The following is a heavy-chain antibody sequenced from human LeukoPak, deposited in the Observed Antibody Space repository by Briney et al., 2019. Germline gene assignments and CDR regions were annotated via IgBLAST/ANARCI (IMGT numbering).Heavy chain of an antibody. J-gene: IGHJ4*02. CDR1: GGSISSSGFY. CDR2: IYYSGST. CDR3: ARDRYGDGYTFDY. V-gene: IGHV4-39*07. Sequence: PSETLSLTCTVSGGSISSSGFYWGWVRQPPGKGLEWIGSIYYSGSTYYNPSLKSRVTISVDTSKNQFSLKLTSVTAADTAIYYCARDRYGDGYTFDYWGQGTLVTVSS. D-gene: IGHD5-24*01.